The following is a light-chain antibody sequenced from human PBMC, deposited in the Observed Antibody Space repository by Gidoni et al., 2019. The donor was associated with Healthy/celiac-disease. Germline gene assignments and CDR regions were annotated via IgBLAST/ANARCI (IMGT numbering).Light chain of an antibody. V-gene: IGLV2-14*01. CDR2: EVS. CDR3: SSYTSSSTPWV. J-gene: IGLJ1*01. CDR1: SSDVGGYNY. Sequence: QSALTQPASVSGSPGQSLTISCTGTSSDVGGYNYVSWYQQHPGKAPKLMIYEVSNRPSGVSNRFSGSKSCNTASLTISGLQAEDEADYYCSSYTSSSTPWVFGTGTKVTVL.